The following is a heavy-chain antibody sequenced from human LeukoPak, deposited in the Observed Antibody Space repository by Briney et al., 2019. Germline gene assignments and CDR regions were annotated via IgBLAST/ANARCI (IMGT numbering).Heavy chain of an antibody. CDR3: ARDLGGPYCSGGSCYEGY. J-gene: IGHJ4*02. V-gene: IGHV3-21*01. CDR2: ISSSSSYI. D-gene: IGHD2-15*01. CDR1: GFTFSSYS. Sequence: PGGSLRLSCAASGFTFSSYSMNWVRQAPGKGLEWVSSISSSSSYIYYADSVKGRFTISRDNAKNSLYLQMNSLRAEDTAVYYCARDLGGPYCSGGSCYEGYWGRGTLVTVSS.